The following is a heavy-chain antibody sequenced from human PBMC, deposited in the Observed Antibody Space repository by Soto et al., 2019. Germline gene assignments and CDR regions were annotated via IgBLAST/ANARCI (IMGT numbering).Heavy chain of an antibody. CDR3: ARDGRNRAVACTEDWFDP. Sequence: ASVKVSCKASGYTFTSYGISWVRQAPGQGLEWMGWVSAYNGNTNYAQKLQGRVTMTTDTSTSTAYMELRSLRSDDTAVYYCARDGRNRAVACTEDWFDPWGQGTLVTVSS. CDR1: GYTFTSYG. D-gene: IGHD6-19*01. J-gene: IGHJ5*02. CDR2: VSAYNGNT. V-gene: IGHV1-18*01.